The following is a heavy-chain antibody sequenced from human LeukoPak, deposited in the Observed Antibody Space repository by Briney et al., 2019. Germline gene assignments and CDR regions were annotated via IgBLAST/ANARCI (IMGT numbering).Heavy chain of an antibody. CDR3: ARTGRYSYGSDAFDM. J-gene: IGHJ3*02. Sequence: PGRSLRLSCAASGFTFSSFGMHWVRQAPGKGLEWVAVLSYDGSNSYYADSVKGRFTISRDNAKDSLYLQINSLRAEDTAIYYCARTGRYSYGSDAFDMWGQGTVVTVSS. V-gene: IGHV3-30*03. CDR2: LSYDGSNS. D-gene: IGHD5-18*01. CDR1: GFTFSSFG.